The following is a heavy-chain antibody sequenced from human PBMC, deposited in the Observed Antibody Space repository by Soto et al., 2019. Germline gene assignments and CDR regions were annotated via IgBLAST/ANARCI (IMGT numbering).Heavy chain of an antibody. Sequence: ASVKVSCKVSGYTLTELSMHWVRQAPGKGLEWMGGFDPEDGETIYAQKFQGRVTMTEDTSTDTAYMELSSLRSEDTAVYYCATAYYDILTGYRGHYYYMDVWGKGTTVTVSS. CDR2: FDPEDGET. D-gene: IGHD3-9*01. CDR3: ATAYYDILTGYRGHYYYMDV. J-gene: IGHJ6*03. V-gene: IGHV1-24*01. CDR1: GYTLTELS.